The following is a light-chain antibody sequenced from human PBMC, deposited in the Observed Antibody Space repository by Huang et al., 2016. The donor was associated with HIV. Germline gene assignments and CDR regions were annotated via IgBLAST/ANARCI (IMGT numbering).Light chain of an antibody. V-gene: IGKV1-39*01. CDR1: QSISSY. Sequence: DIQMTQSPSSLSASVGDRVTITCRASQSISSYLNWYQQKPGKAPKLLIYAASSLQRGVPARFSGSGSGTDVTLTISSLQPEDFATYYCQQSYNTPLLTFGGGTKVEIK. J-gene: IGKJ4*01. CDR2: AAS. CDR3: QQSYNTPLLT.